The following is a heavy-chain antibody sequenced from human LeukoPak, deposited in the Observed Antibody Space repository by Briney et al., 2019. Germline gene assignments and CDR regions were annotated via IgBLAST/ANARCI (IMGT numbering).Heavy chain of an antibody. V-gene: IGHV3-30*03. J-gene: IGHJ5*02. D-gene: IGHD3-10*01. CDR2: ISYDGSNK. CDR1: GFTFSSYG. CDR3: ARGSRGFAFSHNWFDP. Sequence: GRSLRLSCAASGFTFSSYGMHWVRQAPGKGLEWVAVISYDGSNKYYADSVKGRFTISRDNSKNTLYLQMNSLRAEDTAVYYCARGSRGFAFSHNWFDPWGQGTLVTVSS.